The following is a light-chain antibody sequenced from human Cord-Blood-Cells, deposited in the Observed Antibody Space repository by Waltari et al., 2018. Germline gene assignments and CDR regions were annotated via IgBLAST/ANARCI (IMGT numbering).Light chain of an antibody. CDR3: QQYGSSPPRT. CDR2: GAS. Sequence: EIVLPQSPGTLSLSPGERATLSCRASQSVSSSYLAWYQQKPGKAPRLLIYGASSRATGIPDRFSGSVSGTDFTLTISRLEPEDFAVYYCQQYGSSPPRTFGQGTKVEIK. J-gene: IGKJ1*01. V-gene: IGKV3-20*01. CDR1: QSVSSSY.